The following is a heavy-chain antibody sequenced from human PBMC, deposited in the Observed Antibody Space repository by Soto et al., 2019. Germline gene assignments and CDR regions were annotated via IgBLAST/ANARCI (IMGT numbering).Heavy chain of an antibody. CDR2: ISYSGST. V-gene: IGHV4-59*11. CDR3: ARGRDWFDP. CDR1: GASISSHT. J-gene: IGHJ5*02. Sequence: SETLSLTCAVSGASISSHTWTWIRQPPGKGLEWVGYISYSGSTNYNPSLKSRVSISLDTSNNQFSLKVTSVTAADTAVYYCARGRDWFDPWGQGALVTVPQ.